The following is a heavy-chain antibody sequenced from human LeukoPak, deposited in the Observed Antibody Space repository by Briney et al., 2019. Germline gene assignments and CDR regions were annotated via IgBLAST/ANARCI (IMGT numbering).Heavy chain of an antibody. J-gene: IGHJ5*02. CDR3: ARDFYASGFYFWFDP. Sequence: PGGSLRLSCAASGFSFSKYSMSWVRQAPGKGLEWVSSISSSGGPTYYADSVKGRFTISRDNSKNTLSLQMNSLRADDTAVYYCARDFYASGFYFWFDPWGQGILVTVSS. CDR1: GFSFSKYS. V-gene: IGHV3-23*01. D-gene: IGHD2/OR15-2a*01. CDR2: ISSSGGPT.